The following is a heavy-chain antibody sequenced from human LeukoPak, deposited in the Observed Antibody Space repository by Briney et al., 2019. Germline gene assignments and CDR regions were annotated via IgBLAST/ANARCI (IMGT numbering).Heavy chain of an antibody. CDR2: IYTSGST. D-gene: IGHD4-17*01. V-gene: IGHV4-4*09. J-gene: IGHJ4*02. CDR1: GGSISSYY. CDR3: ARLAHYGDYFDY. Sequence: SETLSLTCTVSGGSISSYYWSWIRQPPGKGLEWIGYIYTSGSTNYNPSLKGRVTISVDTSKNQFSLKLSSVTAADTAVYYCARLAHYGDYFDYWGQGTLVTVSS.